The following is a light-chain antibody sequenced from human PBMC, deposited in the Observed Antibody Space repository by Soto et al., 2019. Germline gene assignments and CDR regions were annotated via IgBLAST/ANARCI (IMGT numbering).Light chain of an antibody. CDR1: QSVSSNS. CDR2: GAS. J-gene: IGKJ2*01. CDR3: QQYSSSWYT. V-gene: IGKV3-20*01. Sequence: EVVLTQSPGTLSLSPGERATLSCRASQSVSSNSLVWYQQKLGQAPRLLIYGASNRATGIPDRFSASGSGTDFTLTISRLEPEDFAMYYCQQYSSSWYTFGHGTKVEVK.